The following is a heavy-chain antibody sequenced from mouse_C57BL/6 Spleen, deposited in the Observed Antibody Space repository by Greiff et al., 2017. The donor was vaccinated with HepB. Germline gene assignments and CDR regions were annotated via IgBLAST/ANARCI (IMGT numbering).Heavy chain of an antibody. J-gene: IGHJ1*03. CDR2: FHPYNDDT. D-gene: IGHD1-1*01. CDR3: ARGEIYYGSSLNCYFDV. V-gene: IGHV1-47*01. Sequence: QVQLKQSGAELVKPGASVKMSCKASGYTFTTYPIEWMKQNHGKSLEWIGNFHPYNDDTKYNEKFKGKATLTVEKSSSTVYLELSRLTSDDSAVYYCARGEIYYGSSLNCYFDVWGTGTTVIDSS. CDR1: GYTFTTYP.